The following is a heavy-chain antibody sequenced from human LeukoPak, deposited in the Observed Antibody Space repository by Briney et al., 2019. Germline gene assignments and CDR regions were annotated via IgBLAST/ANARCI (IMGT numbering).Heavy chain of an antibody. J-gene: IGHJ3*02. CDR2: IKQDGSEK. D-gene: IGHD3-10*02. CDR1: GFTFSSYG. Sequence: GGSLRLSCAASGFTFSSYGMHWVRQAPGKGLEWVANIKQDGSEKYYVDSVKGRFTISRDNAKNSLYLQMNSLRAEDTAVYYCARECSGSFDIWGQGTMVTVSS. CDR3: ARECSGSFDI. V-gene: IGHV3-7*01.